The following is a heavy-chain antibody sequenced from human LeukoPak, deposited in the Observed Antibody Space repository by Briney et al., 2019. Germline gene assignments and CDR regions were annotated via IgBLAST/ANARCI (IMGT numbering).Heavy chain of an antibody. CDR3: ARSLSGSYSGVYFDY. J-gene: IGHJ4*02. Sequence: ASMKVSCKVSGYTLTELSMHGVRQAPGKGLEWMGGFDPEDGETIYAQKFQGRVTMSRDTSISTAYMELGRLRSDDTAVYYCARSLSGSYSGVYFDYWGQGTLVTVSS. CDR2: FDPEDGET. D-gene: IGHD1-26*01. CDR1: GYTLTELS. V-gene: IGHV1-24*01.